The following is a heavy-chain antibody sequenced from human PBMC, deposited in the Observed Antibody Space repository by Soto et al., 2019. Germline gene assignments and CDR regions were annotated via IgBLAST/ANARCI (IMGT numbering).Heavy chain of an antibody. CDR2: IYYSGST. Sequence: QVQLQESGPGLVKPSETLSLTCTVSGGSISSYYWSWIRQPPGKGLEWIGYIYYSGSTNYNPSLKSRVTISVDTSKNQFSLKLSSVTAADTAVYYCARSRGPYYYGMDVWGQGTTVTVSS. D-gene: IGHD3-10*01. CDR3: ARSRGPYYYGMDV. CDR1: GGSISSYY. V-gene: IGHV4-59*01. J-gene: IGHJ6*02.